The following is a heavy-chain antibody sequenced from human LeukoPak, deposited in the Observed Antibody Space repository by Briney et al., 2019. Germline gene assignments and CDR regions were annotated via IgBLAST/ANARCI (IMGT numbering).Heavy chain of an antibody. Sequence: ASVKVSCKASGYTFTAYSLHWVRQAPGQGLEWLGWINPNSGGTDYAQKFQGGVTLTRDTSISTAYMELNRLRSDDTAVYYCATNQYYYDSSGLVAFDIWGQGTMVTVSS. CDR3: ATNQYYYDSSGLVAFDI. V-gene: IGHV1-2*02. J-gene: IGHJ3*02. D-gene: IGHD3-22*01. CDR2: INPNSGGT. CDR1: GYTFTAYS.